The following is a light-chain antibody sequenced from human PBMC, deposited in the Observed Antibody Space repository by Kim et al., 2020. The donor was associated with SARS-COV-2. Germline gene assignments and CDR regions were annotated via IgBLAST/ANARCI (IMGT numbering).Light chain of an antibody. J-gene: IGLJ3*02. CDR2: GKN. CDR3: NSRDSSGNFV. V-gene: IGLV3-19*01. CDR1: SLRSYY. Sequence: SSELTQDPAVSVALGQTVRITCQGDSLRSYYASWYQQKPGQAPVLVIYGKNNRPSGIPDRFSGSSSGNTASLTITGAQGEDEADYYCNSRDSSGNFVFGG.